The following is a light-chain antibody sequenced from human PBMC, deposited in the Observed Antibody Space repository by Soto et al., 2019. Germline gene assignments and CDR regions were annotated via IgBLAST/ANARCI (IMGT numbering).Light chain of an antibody. CDR2: EVS. CDR3: SSYTSGRTGV. Sequence: QSALTQPASVSGSPGQSITISCTGTSSDVGAYNYVSWYQQHPGQAPKLMIYEVSNRPSGVSNRFSGSKSGNTAALTISGRQAEDEGNYYCSSYTSGRTGVFGGGTKLTVL. V-gene: IGLV2-14*01. J-gene: IGLJ3*02. CDR1: SSDVGAYNY.